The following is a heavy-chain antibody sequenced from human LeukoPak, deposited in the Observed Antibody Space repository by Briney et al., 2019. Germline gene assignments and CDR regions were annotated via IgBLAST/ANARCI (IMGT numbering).Heavy chain of an antibody. CDR1: GYSFTSYW. Sequence: GESLKISCKGSGYSFTSYWIGWVRQMPGKGLEWMGIIYPGDSDTRYSPSFQGQVTISADKSISTPYLQWSSLKASDTAMYYCARRTVEVGGKTYYFDYWGQGTLVTVSS. D-gene: IGHD1-26*01. CDR2: IYPGDSDT. CDR3: ARRTVEVGGKTYYFDY. V-gene: IGHV5-51*01. J-gene: IGHJ4*02.